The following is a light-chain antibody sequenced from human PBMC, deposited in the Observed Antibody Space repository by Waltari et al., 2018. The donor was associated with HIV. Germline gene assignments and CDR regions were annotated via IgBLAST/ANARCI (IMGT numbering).Light chain of an antibody. CDR3: QSFDTSNQWI. V-gene: IGLV6-57*03. Sequence: NFMLTQPPSVSESPGKTVTISCPRSSGSIASNYVQWSQPRPGSAPTTLFYEDDQRPSGVPDRFSGSIDTSSNAASLTISGLKTEDEADYYCQSFDTSNQWIFGGGTKLTVL. CDR2: EDD. J-gene: IGLJ2*01. CDR1: SGSIASNY.